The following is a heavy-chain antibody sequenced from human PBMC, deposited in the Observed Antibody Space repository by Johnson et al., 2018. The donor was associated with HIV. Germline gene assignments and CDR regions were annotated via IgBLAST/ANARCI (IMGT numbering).Heavy chain of an antibody. Sequence: QVQLVESGGGLVKPGGSLRLSCVGSGFTFSDHYMSWVRQAPGKGLEWVSFISSSGSTIYYSDSVKGRFTISRDNAKNSLYLQMNSLRAEDTAVYFCVRSWELGWTAFDIWGQGTMVTVSS. CDR3: VRSWELGWTAFDI. CDR2: ISSSGSTI. D-gene: IGHD1-26*01. V-gene: IGHV3-11*04. J-gene: IGHJ3*02. CDR1: GFTFSDHY.